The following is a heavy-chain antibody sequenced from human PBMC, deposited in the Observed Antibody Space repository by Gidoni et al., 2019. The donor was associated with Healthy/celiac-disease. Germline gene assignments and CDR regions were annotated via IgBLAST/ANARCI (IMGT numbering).Heavy chain of an antibody. Sequence: QVQLVQSGAEVKKPGSSVKVSCKASGGTFSSYTISWVRQAPGQGLEWMGRIIPILGIANYAQKCQGRVTITAYKSTSTAYMELSSLRSEDTAVYYCARSDYGSGIWGQGTLFTVSS. CDR1: GGTFSSYT. CDR2: IIPILGIA. J-gene: IGHJ4*02. CDR3: ARSDYGSGI. V-gene: IGHV1-69*02. D-gene: IGHD3-10*01.